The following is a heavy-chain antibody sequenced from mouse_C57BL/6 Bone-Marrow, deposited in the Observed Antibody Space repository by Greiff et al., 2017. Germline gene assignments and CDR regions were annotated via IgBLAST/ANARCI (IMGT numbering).Heavy chain of an antibody. Sequence: EVKLMESGGDLVKPGGSLKLSCAASGFTFSSHGMSWVRQTPDKRLEWVATISSGGSYTYYPDSVKGRFTISRDNAKNTLYLQMSSLKSEDTAMYYCARDGSSYWYFDVWGTGTTVTVSS. D-gene: IGHD1-1*01. J-gene: IGHJ1*03. V-gene: IGHV5-6*01. CDR1: GFTFSSHG. CDR3: ARDGSSYWYFDV. CDR2: ISSGGSYT.